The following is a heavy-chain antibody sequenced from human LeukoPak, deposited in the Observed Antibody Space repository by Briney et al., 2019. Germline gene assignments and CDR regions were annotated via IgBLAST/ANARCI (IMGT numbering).Heavy chain of an antibody. D-gene: IGHD3-9*01. CDR1: GGSISSSNW. V-gene: IGHV4-4*02. CDR3: ARGPYYDILTGYSYYFDY. CDR2: IYHSGST. Sequence: PSETLSLTCAVSGGSISSSNWWSWVRQPPGKGLEWIGEIYHSGSTNYNPSLKSRVTISVDKSKNQFSLKLSSVTAADTAVYYCARGPYYDILTGYSYYFDYWGQGTLVTVSS. J-gene: IGHJ4*02.